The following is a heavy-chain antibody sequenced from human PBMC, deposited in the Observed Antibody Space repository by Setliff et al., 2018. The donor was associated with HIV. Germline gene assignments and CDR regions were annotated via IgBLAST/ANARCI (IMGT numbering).Heavy chain of an antibody. J-gene: IGHJ6*03. Sequence: PSETLSLTCAVYGGSFSGYYWTWIRQPPGKGLEWIGEITHSGSTNYNPSLETRVTKSVDTSKNQFSLKLSSVTAADTAVYYCAKGVAGLQYYYYYMDVWGKGTTVTVSS. CDR3: AKGVAGLQYYYYYMDV. CDR1: GGSFSGYY. D-gene: IGHD6-19*01. V-gene: IGHV4-34*01. CDR2: ITHSGST.